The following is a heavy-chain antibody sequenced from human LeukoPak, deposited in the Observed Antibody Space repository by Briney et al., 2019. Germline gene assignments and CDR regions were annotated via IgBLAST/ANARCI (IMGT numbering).Heavy chain of an antibody. CDR3: ARRWLVGPLY. D-gene: IGHD6-19*01. J-gene: IGHJ4*02. CDR2: ISSSSSYI. V-gene: IGHV3-21*01. Sequence: GGSLRLSCAASGFTFRNYYMIWVRQAPGKGLEWVSSISSSSSYIYYADSVKGRFTISRDNAKKSMYLEMNSLRAEDTAVYYCARRWLVGPLYWGQGTLVTVSS. CDR1: GFTFRNYY.